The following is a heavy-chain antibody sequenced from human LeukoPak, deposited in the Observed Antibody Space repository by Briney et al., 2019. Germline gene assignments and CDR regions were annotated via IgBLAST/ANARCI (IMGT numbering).Heavy chain of an antibody. V-gene: IGHV3-30*02. CDR2: IRYDAANQ. Sequence: GGSLRLSCGASGLALSNNGMHWVRQAPGKGLEWVAFIRYDAANQYYADSVKGRFTISRDNSKNTLYLQMDSLRSEDTAIYHCAKDIAVSDSYFDYWGQGTLVTVSS. CDR1: GLALSNNG. CDR3: AKDIAVSDSYFDY. J-gene: IGHJ4*02. D-gene: IGHD6-19*01.